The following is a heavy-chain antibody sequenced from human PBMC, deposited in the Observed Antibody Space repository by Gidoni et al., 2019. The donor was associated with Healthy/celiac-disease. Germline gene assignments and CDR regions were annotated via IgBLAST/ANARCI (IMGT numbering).Heavy chain of an antibody. D-gene: IGHD6-13*01. CDR2: IIPIFGTA. V-gene: IGHV1-69*01. CDR1: GGTFSSYA. CDR3: AKQLVPRIGSRNYYYYYGMDV. J-gene: IGHJ6*02. Sequence: QVQLVQSGAEVKKPGSSVKVSCKASGGTFSSYAISWGRQAPGQGLEWMGGIIPIFGTANYAQKFQGRVTITADESTSTAYMELSSLRSEDTAVYYCAKQLVPRIGSRNYYYYYGMDVWGQGTTVTVSS.